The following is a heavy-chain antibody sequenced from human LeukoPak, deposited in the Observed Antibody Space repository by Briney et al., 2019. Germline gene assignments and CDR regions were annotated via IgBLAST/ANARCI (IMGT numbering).Heavy chain of an antibody. CDR2: IYASGSA. V-gene: IGHV4-4*07. D-gene: IGHD6-13*01. CDR3: ARPASSWYYYFDY. J-gene: IGHJ4*02. Sequence: SETLSLTCTVSGGSISNYYWSWIRQPAGKGLEWIGRIYASGSASYNPSLKSRVTMSADMSKNQFSLKLSSVTAADTAVYYCARPASSWYYYFDYWGQGTLVTVSS. CDR1: GGSISNYY.